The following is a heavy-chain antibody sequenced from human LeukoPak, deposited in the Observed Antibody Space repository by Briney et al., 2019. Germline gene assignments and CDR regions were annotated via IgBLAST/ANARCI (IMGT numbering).Heavy chain of an antibody. J-gene: IGHJ3*02. CDR3: AKETATLGAFDI. D-gene: IGHD2-15*01. CDR2: ISSSGSTR. Sequence: GGSLRLSCAASGFTFSSYEMNWVRQAPGKGPEWVSYISSSGSTRYYADSVKGRFTFSRDNAKNSLYLQMNSLRAEDTALYYCAKETATLGAFDIWGQGTMVTVSS. CDR1: GFTFSSYE. V-gene: IGHV3-48*03.